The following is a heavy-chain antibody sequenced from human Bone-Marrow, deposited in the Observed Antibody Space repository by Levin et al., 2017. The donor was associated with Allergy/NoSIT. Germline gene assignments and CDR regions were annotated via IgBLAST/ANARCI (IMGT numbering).Heavy chain of an antibody. D-gene: IGHD3-10*01. J-gene: IGHJ4*02. V-gene: IGHV3-23*01. CDR3: AKDYLGGSGSTTVARFDY. CDR1: GFTFSSYA. Sequence: GGSLRLSCAASGFTFSSYAMSWVRQAPGKGLEWVSAISGSGGSTYYADSVKGRFTISRDNSKNTLYLQMNSLRAEDTAVYYCAKDYLGGSGSTTVARFDYWGQGTLVTVSS. CDR2: ISGSGGST.